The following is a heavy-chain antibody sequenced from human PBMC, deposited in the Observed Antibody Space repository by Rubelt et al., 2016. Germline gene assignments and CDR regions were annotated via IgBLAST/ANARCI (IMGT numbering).Heavy chain of an antibody. D-gene: IGHD3-22*01. J-gene: IGHJ4*02. V-gene: IGHV1-58*01. Sequence: IGWIVVGSGNTNYAQKFQERVTITRDMSTSTAYMELSSLRSEDTAVYYCAAVPYYYDSSGYSSGYWGQGTLVTVSS. CDR3: AAVPYYYDSSGYSSGY. CDR2: IVVGSGNT.